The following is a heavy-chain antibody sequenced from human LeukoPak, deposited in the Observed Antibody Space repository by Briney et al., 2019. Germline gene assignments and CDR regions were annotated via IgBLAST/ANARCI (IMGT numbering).Heavy chain of an antibody. CDR1: GYTFTGYY. CDR3: ARVLDDYGDYD. V-gene: IGHV1-18*04. D-gene: IGHD4-17*01. CDR2: ISAYNGNT. J-gene: IGHJ4*02. Sequence: ASVKVSCKASGYTFTGYYMHWVRQAPGQGLEWMGWISAYNGNTNYAQKLQGRVTMTTDTSTSTAYMELRSLRSDDTAVYYCARVLDDYGDYDWGQGTLVTVSS.